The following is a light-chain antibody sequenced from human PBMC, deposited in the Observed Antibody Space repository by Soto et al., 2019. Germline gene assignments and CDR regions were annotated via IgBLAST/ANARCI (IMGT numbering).Light chain of an antibody. CDR3: QQRNVWPPIT. CDR2: DAS. Sequence: IQLTQSPSSLSASSGDRVTITCRASQGISSYLACYQQKPGKAPKLLIYDASTLKTGVPSRFGGSGSGTDFTLTINSLEPEDFAVYYCQQRNVWPPITFGQGTRLEIK. J-gene: IGKJ5*01. CDR1: QGISSY. V-gene: IGKV1-9*01.